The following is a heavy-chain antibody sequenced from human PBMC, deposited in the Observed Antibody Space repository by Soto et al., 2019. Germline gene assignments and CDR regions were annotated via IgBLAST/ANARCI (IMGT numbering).Heavy chain of an antibody. J-gene: IGHJ6*02. Sequence: SVKVSCKASGGTFSSYAISWVRQAPGQGLEWMGGIIPIFGTANYAQKFQGRVTITADESTSTAYMELSSLRSEDTAVCYCAREGFRYYYDSSGYPPYYYYGMDVWGQGTTVTVSS. CDR3: AREGFRYYYDSSGYPPYYYYGMDV. CDR2: IIPIFGTA. V-gene: IGHV1-69*13. CDR1: GGTFSSYA. D-gene: IGHD3-22*01.